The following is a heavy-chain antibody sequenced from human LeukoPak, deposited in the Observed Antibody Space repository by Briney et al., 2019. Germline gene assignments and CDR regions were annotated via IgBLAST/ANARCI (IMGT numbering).Heavy chain of an antibody. J-gene: IGHJ4*02. D-gene: IGHD3-22*01. CDR3: ARDFYYDSSGYYSAANDY. V-gene: IGHV3-64D*06. CDR1: GFIFSTYT. CDR2: INGDGRTT. Sequence: PGGSLRLSCSASGFIFSTYTMYWVRQAPGKGLEYVSVINGDGRTTYYIDSVKGRFTISRDNSKNTLYLQMSSLRADDTAVYYCARDFYYDSSGYYSAANDYWGQGTLVTVSS.